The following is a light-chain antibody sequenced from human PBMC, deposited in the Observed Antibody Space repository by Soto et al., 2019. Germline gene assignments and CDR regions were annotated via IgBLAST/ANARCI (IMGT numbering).Light chain of an antibody. Sequence: EIVLTQSPGTLSLSPGERAALSCRASQSISSSFLAWYQHKPGQAPRLLIHGASSRATGIPDRFSCSGSGTDFTLTISRLDPEDFAVYYCQLYGASLVTFGQGTKVEI. V-gene: IGKV3-20*01. J-gene: IGKJ2*01. CDR3: QLYGASLVT. CDR1: QSISSSF. CDR2: GAS.